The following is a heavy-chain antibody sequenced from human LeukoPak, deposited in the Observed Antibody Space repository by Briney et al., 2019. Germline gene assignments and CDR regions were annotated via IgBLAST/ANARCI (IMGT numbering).Heavy chain of an antibody. CDR2: IYYSGST. J-gene: IGHJ6*02. V-gene: IGHV4-30-4*01. CDR3: ARAPYDFWSGYTNYYYYGMDV. Sequence: PSGTLSLTCAVSGGSISNCNWWSWVCQPPGKGLEWIGYIYYSGSTYYNPSLKSRVTISVDTSKNQFSLKLSSVTAADTAVYYCARAPYDFWSGYTNYYYYGMDVWGQGTTVTVSS. CDR1: GGSISNCNW. D-gene: IGHD3-3*01.